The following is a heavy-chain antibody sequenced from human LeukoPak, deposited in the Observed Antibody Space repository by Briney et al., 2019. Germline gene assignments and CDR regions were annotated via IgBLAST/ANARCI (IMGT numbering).Heavy chain of an antibody. CDR2: ISYDGSNK. CDR1: GFTFSSYA. J-gene: IGHJ5*02. V-gene: IGHV3-30*04. Sequence: GGSLRLSCAASGFTFSSYAMHWVRQAPGKGLEWVAVISYDGSNKYYADSVKGRFTISRDNSKNTLYLQMNSLRAEDTAVYYCARLRSFWSAPFDPWGQGTLVTVSS. D-gene: IGHD3-3*01. CDR3: ARLRSFWSAPFDP.